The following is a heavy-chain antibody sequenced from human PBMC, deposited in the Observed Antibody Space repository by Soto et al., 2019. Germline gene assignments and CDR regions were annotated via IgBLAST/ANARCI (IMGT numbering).Heavy chain of an antibody. CDR3: ARTRASPLYFDY. J-gene: IGHJ4*02. CDR1: GGTFSRYG. V-gene: IGHV1-69*06. Sequence: SVKVSCKASGGTFSRYGISWARQAPGQGLEWMGTIIPVFGTAKYAQKFRDRVTITADRSTSTAYMDVSSLRSDDTAVYYCARTRASPLYFDYWGQGTLVTVSS. CDR2: IIPVFGTA.